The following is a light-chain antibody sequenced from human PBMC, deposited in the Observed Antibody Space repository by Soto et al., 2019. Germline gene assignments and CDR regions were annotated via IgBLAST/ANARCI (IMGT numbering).Light chain of an antibody. Sequence: EIVLAQSPGTLSLSPGERATHSCRASQSVSSNLLAWYQEKPGQAPRLLIYAASTRATGIPARFSGSGSGTDFTLTISRLEPEDFAVYYCQQYGSSPTFGQGTKVDIK. CDR2: AAS. CDR1: QSVSSNL. CDR3: QQYGSSPT. J-gene: IGKJ1*01. V-gene: IGKV3-20*01.